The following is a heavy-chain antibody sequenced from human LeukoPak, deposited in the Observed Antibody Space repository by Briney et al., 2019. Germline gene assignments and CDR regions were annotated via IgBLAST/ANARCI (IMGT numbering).Heavy chain of an antibody. Sequence: LVKVSCKASGGTFSSYAISWVRQAPGQGLEWMGGIIPIFGTANYAQKFQGRVTITTDESTSTAYMELSSLRSEDTAVNYCARETGIVVVPAAMVPQDAFDIWGQGTMVTVSS. J-gene: IGHJ3*02. CDR2: IIPIFGTA. CDR1: GGTFSSYA. D-gene: IGHD2-2*01. CDR3: ARETGIVVVPAAMVPQDAFDI. V-gene: IGHV1-69*05.